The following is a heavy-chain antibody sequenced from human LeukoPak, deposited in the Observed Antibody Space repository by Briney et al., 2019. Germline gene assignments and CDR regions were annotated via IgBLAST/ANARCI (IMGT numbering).Heavy chain of an antibody. CDR1: GYTFTSYG. V-gene: IGHV1-18*01. CDR3: STDSGRSYFYFDF. J-gene: IGHJ4*02. Sequence: ASVKVSCKASGYTFTSYGISWMRQAPGKGLEWVGGIRPETGEPVFAQKFRGRVTITEDTFTDTGYLELRGLTSEDTAVYYCSTDSGRSYFYFDFWGQGTLVTVSS. CDR2: IRPETGEP. D-gene: IGHD3-10*01.